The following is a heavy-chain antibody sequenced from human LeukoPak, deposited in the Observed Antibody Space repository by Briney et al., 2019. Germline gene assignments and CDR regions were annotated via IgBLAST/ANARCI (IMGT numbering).Heavy chain of an antibody. D-gene: IGHD2-21*02. Sequence: GGSLRLSCAASGFTFDDYGMSWVRQAPGKGLEWVSGINWNGGSTGYADSVKGRFTISRDNSKNTLYLQMNSLSAEDTAVYYCARCGGDCYPGGAFDIWGQGTMVTVS. CDR1: GFTFDDYG. V-gene: IGHV3-20*04. CDR3: ARCGGDCYPGGAFDI. J-gene: IGHJ3*02. CDR2: INWNGGST.